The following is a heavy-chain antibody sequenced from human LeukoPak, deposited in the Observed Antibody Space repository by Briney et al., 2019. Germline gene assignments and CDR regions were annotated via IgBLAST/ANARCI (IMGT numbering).Heavy chain of an antibody. J-gene: IGHJ4*02. D-gene: IGHD3-3*01. CDR3: AREDTGYYDFWNGYPQQPFDY. CDR1: GFTFSSYS. V-gene: IGHV3-21*01. CDR2: ISSSSSYI. Sequence: PGGSLRLSCAASGFTFSSYSMNWVRQAPGKGLEWVSSISSSSSYIYYADSVKGRFTISRDNAKNSLYLQMNSLRAEDTAVYYCAREDTGYYDFWNGYPQQPFDYWGQGTLVTVSS.